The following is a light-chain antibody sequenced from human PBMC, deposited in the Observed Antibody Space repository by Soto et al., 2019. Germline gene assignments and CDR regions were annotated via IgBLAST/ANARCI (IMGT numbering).Light chain of an antibody. J-gene: IGLJ2*01. CDR1: SSDVGGYNY. V-gene: IGLV2-14*01. CDR2: EVN. CDR3: SSYTSSSTLI. Sequence: QSALTQPASVSGSPGQSITISCTGTSSDVGGYNYVSWYLQYPGKAPKLMIYEVNNRPSGVSNRFSGSKSGNTASLTISGLQAEDEADYYCSSYTSSSTLIFGGGTKVTVL.